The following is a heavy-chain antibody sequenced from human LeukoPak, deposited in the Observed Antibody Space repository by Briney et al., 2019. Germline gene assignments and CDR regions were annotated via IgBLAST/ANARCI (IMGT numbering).Heavy chain of an antibody. J-gene: IGHJ4*02. CDR3: AREMKSIVGATKDY. V-gene: IGHV3-30-3*01. D-gene: IGHD1-26*01. CDR1: GFTFSSYA. Sequence: GGSLRLSRAASGFTFSSYAMHWVRQAPGKGLEWVAVISYDGSNKYYADSVKGRFTISRDNSKNTLYLQMNSLRAEDTAVYYCAREMKSIVGATKDYWGQGTLVTVSS. CDR2: ISYDGSNK.